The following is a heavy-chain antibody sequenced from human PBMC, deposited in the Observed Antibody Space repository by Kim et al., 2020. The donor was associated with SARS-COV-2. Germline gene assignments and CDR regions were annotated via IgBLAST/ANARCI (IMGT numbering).Heavy chain of an antibody. D-gene: IGHD3-16*02. CDR2: INHSGST. J-gene: IGHJ4*02. CDR3: ARAPEGDYVWGSYRYTLRGYFDY. Sequence: SETLSLTCAVYGGSFSGYYWSWIRQPPGKGLEWIGEINHSGSTNYNPSLKSRVTISVDTSKNQFSLKLSSVTAADTAVYYCARAPEGDYVWGSYRYTLRGYFDYWGQGTLVTVSS. CDR1: GGSFSGYY. V-gene: IGHV4-34*01.